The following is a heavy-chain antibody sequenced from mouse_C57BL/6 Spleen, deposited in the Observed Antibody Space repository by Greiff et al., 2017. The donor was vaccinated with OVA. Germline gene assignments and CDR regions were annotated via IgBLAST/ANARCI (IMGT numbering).Heavy chain of an antibody. Sequence: VKLQESGAELVKPGASVKMSCKASGYTFTSYWITWVKQRPGQGLEWIGDIYPGSGSTNYNEKFKSKATLTVDTSSSTAYMQLSSLTSEDSAVYYCARQAVYDYDDGGAMDYWGQGTSVTVSS. CDR1: GYTFTSYW. CDR2: IYPGSGST. CDR3: ARQAVYDYDDGGAMDY. V-gene: IGHV1-55*01. J-gene: IGHJ4*01. D-gene: IGHD2-4*01.